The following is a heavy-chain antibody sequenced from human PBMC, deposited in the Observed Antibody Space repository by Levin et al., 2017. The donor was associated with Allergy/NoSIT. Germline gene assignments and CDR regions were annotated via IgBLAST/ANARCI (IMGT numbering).Heavy chain of an antibody. V-gene: IGHV3-23*01. CDR2: ISGSGGST. CDR1: GFTFSSYA. Sequence: PGGSLRLSCAASGFTFSSYAMSWVRQAPGKGLEWVSAISGSGGSTYYADSVKGRFTISRDNSKNTLYLQMNSLRAEDTAVYYCAKDPYVVPAARNYFDYWGQGTLVTVSS. J-gene: IGHJ4*02. CDR3: AKDPYVVPAARNYFDY. D-gene: IGHD2-2*01.